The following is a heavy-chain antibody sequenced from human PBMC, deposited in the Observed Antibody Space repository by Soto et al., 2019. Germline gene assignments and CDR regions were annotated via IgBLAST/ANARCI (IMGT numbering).Heavy chain of an antibody. CDR2: ISYDGSNK. V-gene: IGHV3-30*18. J-gene: IGHJ3*02. Sequence: VQLVESGGGVVQPGRSLRLSCAASGFTFSSYGMHWVRQAPGKGLEWVAVISYDGSNKYYADSVKGRFTISRDNSKNTLYLQMNSLRAEDTAVYYCANTSPPDIVGATEAFDIWGQGTMVTVSS. CDR3: ANTSPPDIVGATEAFDI. CDR1: GFTFSSYG. D-gene: IGHD1-26*01.